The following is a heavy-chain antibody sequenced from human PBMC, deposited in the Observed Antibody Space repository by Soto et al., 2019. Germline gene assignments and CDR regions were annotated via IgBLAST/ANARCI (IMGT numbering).Heavy chain of an antibody. CDR1: GFMFSNHG. J-gene: IGHJ4*02. CDR2: ISYDGSNK. V-gene: IGHV3-30*19. CDR3: ARDKRLYSSSWYDGGIDY. Sequence: GGSLRLSCAASGFMFSNHGMHWVRQAPGKGLEWVAVISYDGSNKYYADSVKGRFTISRDNSKNTLYLQMNSLRAEDTAVYYCARDKRLYSSSWYDGGIDYWGQGTLVTVSS. D-gene: IGHD6-13*01.